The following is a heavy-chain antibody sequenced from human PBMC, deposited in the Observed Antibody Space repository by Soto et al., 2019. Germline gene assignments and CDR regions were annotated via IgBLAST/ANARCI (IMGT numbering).Heavy chain of an antibody. J-gene: IGHJ6*02. CDR2: ITGTGGDT. V-gene: IGHV3-23*01. CDR3: ARIRGYWYGLDV. Sequence: EVTLLESGGGLVQPGGSLRLSCAASGFPLSTYGMSWVRQAPGKGLEWVSSITGTGGDTYYADSVKGRFTSSRDNSNNMLYLQMNSLRVEDTALYYCARIRGYWYGLDVWGQGTTITVSS. CDR1: GFPLSTYG.